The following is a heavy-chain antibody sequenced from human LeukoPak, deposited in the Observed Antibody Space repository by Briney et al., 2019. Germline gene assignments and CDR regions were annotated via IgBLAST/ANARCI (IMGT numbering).Heavy chain of an antibody. V-gene: IGHV1-18*01. CDR2: ISAYNGNT. Sequence: ASVKLSCKASGYTFTSYGISWVRQAPGQGLEWMGWISAYNGNTNYAQKLQGGVTMTTDTSTSTAYMELRSLRSDDTAVYYCARGGRYSGYDYPDYWGQGTLVTVSS. D-gene: IGHD5-12*01. CDR3: ARGGRYSGYDYPDY. CDR1: GYTFTSYG. J-gene: IGHJ4*02.